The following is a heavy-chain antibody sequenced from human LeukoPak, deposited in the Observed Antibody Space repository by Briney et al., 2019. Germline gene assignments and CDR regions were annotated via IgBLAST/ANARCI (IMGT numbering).Heavy chain of an antibody. CDR1: GYTFTSYY. Sequence: GASVKVSCKASGYTFTSYYMHWVRQAPGQGLEWMGIINPSGGSTSYAQKFQGRVTMTRDTSISTAYMELSRLRSDDTAVYYCARGNGRLSSSWYIGDYWGQGTLVTVSS. J-gene: IGHJ4*02. CDR2: INPSGGST. V-gene: IGHV1-46*01. CDR3: ARGNGRLSSSWYIGDY. D-gene: IGHD6-13*01.